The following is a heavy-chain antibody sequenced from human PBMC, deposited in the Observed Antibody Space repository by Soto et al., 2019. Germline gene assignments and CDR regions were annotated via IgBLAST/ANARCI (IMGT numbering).Heavy chain of an antibody. CDR2: ISGGGGNT. Sequence: GGSLRLSCAASGFTFSSYAMSWVRQAPGKGLEWVSAISGGGGNTYYADSVKGRFTISRDNSKNTLYLQMNSLRAEDTAVYYCAKDKFMDYYYYYGMDVWGQGTTVTVS. CDR3: AKDKFMDYYYYYGMDV. CDR1: GFTFSSYA. V-gene: IGHV3-23*01. D-gene: IGHD3-10*01. J-gene: IGHJ6*02.